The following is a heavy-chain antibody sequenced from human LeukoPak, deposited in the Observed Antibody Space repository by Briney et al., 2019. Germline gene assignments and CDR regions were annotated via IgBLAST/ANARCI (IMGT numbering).Heavy chain of an antibody. V-gene: IGHV4-31*03. CDR2: IYNSGTT. Sequence: SETLSLTCTVSGGSINSGYHWSWIRQHQGKGLEWIGYIYNSGTTYYNPALKSRVIISVDTSKNQFSLKLNSATAADTAEYYCVTTITTLDVLAFHYWGQGALVTVSS. CDR3: VTTITTLDVLAFHY. J-gene: IGHJ4*02. CDR1: GGSINSGYH. D-gene: IGHD4-11*01.